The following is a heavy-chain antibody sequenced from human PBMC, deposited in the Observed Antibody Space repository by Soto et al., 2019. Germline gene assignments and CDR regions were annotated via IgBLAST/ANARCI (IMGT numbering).Heavy chain of an antibody. D-gene: IGHD4-17*01. CDR3: VRESTPTRWFDP. V-gene: IGHV1-46*03. Sequence: ASVKVSCKASGYTFTSYYIHWVRQAPGQGLEWMGVINPSGGSTSYAQNFQGRVTMTRDTSTSTVYMELSSLRSEDTAVYYCVRESTPTRWFDPWGQGTLVNVSS. CDR2: INPSGGST. J-gene: IGHJ5*02. CDR1: GYTFTSYY.